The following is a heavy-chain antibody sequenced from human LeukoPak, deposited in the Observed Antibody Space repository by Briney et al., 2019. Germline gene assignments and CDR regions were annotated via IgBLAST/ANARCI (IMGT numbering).Heavy chain of an antibody. V-gene: IGHV4-34*01. Sequence: SETLSLTCAVYGGSFSGYYWSWIRQPPGKGLEWIGEINHSGSTNYNPSLKGRVTISVDTSKNQFSLKLSSVTAADTAVYYCARGEWELLWFDYWGQGTLVTVSS. CDR3: ARGEWELLWFDY. D-gene: IGHD1-26*01. J-gene: IGHJ4*02. CDR1: GGSFSGYY. CDR2: INHSGST.